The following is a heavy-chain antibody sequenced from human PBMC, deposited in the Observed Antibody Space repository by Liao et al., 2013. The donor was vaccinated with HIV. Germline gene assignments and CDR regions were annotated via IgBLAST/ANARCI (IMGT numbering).Heavy chain of an antibody. CDR1: GASMSTFC. Sequence: QVQLQESGPGLVKPSETLSLTCTVSGASMSTFCSTWIRQSAGKGLEWIGRVCSSGSTNYNPSLKSRVTMSADTSKNQFSLKLSSVTAADSAIYYCAKYFGSEGSDPSGRGTRGHRLL. CDR3: AKYFGSEGSDP. D-gene: IGHD3-10*01. J-gene: IGHJ5*01. CDR2: VCSSGST. V-gene: IGHV4-4*07.